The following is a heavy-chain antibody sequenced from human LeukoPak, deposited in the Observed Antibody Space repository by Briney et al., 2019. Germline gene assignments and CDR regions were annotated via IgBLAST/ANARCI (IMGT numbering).Heavy chain of an antibody. J-gene: IGHJ6*02. CDR2: ISWNSGSI. CDR3: AKGSYDFYYYGMDV. CDR1: GFTFDDYA. D-gene: IGHD3-3*01. V-gene: IGHV3-9*01. Sequence: GGSLRLSCAASGFTFDDYAMHWVRQAPGKGLEWVSGISWNSGSIGYADSVKGRFTISRDNAKNSLYLQMNSLRADDTALYYCAKGSYDFYYYGMDVWGQGTTVTVSS.